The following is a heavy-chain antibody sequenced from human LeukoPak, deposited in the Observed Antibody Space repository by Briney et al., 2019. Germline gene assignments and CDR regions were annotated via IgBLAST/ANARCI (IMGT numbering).Heavy chain of an antibody. CDR3: AKDRARDGYLDY. Sequence: GGSLRLSCAASGFTFSSYGMHWVRQAPGKGLEWVAYIQYDGSNEQYADSVKGRFSISRDSSKNILYLQMNSLRTEDTALYYCAKDRARDGYLDYWGQGTLVTVSS. D-gene: IGHD5-24*01. V-gene: IGHV3-30*02. CDR2: IQYDGSNE. J-gene: IGHJ4*02. CDR1: GFTFSSYG.